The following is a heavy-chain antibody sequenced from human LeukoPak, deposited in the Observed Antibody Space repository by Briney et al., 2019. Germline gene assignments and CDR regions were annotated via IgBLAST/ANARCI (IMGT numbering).Heavy chain of an antibody. CDR2: IYYSDS. J-gene: IGHJ4*02. Sequence: SETLSLTCTVSGGFISNYCWSWIRQPPGKGLEWIGYIYYSDSNYNPSLKSRVTISEDTSKNQFSLKLSSLTAADTAVYYCARGKRRGYYDSSGFDYWGQGTLVTVSS. D-gene: IGHD3-22*01. CDR1: GGFISNYC. CDR3: ARGKRRGYYDSSGFDY. V-gene: IGHV4-59*08.